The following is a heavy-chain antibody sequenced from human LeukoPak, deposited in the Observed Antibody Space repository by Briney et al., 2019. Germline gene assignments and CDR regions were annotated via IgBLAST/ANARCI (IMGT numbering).Heavy chain of an antibody. CDR1: GGSISSYY. D-gene: IGHD2-2*01. CDR3: AREDCSSTSCRGRYGMDV. Sequence: PSETLSLTCTVSGGSISSYYWSWIRQPPGKGLEWIGYIYYSGSTNYNPSLKSRVTISVDTSKNQFSLKLSSVTAADTAVYYCAREDCSSTSCRGRYGMDVWGQGTTVTVSS. CDR2: IYYSGST. V-gene: IGHV4-59*01. J-gene: IGHJ6*02.